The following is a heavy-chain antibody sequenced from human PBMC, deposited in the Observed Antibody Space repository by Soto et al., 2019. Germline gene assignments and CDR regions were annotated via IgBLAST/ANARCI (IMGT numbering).Heavy chain of an antibody. V-gene: IGHV4-30-4*01. J-gene: IGHJ4*02. Sequence: SETLSLTCTVSGGSISSGDYYWSWIRQPPGKGLEWIGYIYYSGSTYYNPSLKSRVTISVDTSKNQFSLKLSSVTAADTAVYYCASSRIDWKTDTAMAPIAYWGQGTLVTVSS. D-gene: IGHD5-18*01. CDR1: GGSISSGDYY. CDR3: ASSRIDWKTDTAMAPIAY. CDR2: IYYSGST.